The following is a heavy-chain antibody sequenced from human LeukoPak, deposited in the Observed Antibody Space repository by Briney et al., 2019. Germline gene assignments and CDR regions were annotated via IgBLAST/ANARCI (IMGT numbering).Heavy chain of an antibody. V-gene: IGHV3-30*04. CDR3: ARRLGYSSGHFDY. D-gene: IGHD6-19*01. CDR2: ISYDGSNK. CDR1: GFTFSSYA. J-gene: IGHJ4*02. Sequence: PGGSLRLSCAASGFTFSSYAMHWVRQARGKGLEWVAVISYDGSNKYYADSVKGRFTISRDNSKNTLYLQMNSLRAEDTAVYYCARRLGYSSGHFDYWGQGTLVTVSS.